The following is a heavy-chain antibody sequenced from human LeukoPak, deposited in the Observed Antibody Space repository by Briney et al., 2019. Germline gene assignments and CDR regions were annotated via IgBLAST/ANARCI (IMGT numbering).Heavy chain of an antibody. CDR3: ARGGGDPSFVEY. CDR2: IFPAASDN. D-gene: IGHD3-3*02. Sequence: IIFPAASDNRSSPSFQGQVTISADKYISTAYLQWSSLKASDTAMYYCARGGGDPSFVEYWGQGTLVTVSS. V-gene: IGHV5-51*01. J-gene: IGHJ4*02.